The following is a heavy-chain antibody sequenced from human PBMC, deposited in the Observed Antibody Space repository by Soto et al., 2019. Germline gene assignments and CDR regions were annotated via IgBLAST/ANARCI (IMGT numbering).Heavy chain of an antibody. Sequence: ASVKVSCTASGYTFTGYYMHWVRQAPGQGLEWMGWINPNSGGTNYAQKFQGWVTMTRDTSISTAYMELSRLRSDDTAVYYCARERPRGATYFYYYGMDVWGQGTTVTVSS. J-gene: IGHJ6*02. CDR1: GYTFTGYY. D-gene: IGHD1-26*01. V-gene: IGHV1-2*04. CDR3: ARERPRGATYFYYYGMDV. CDR2: INPNSGGT.